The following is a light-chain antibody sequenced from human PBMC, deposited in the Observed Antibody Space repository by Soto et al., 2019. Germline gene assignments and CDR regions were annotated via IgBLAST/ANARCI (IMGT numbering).Light chain of an antibody. CDR3: QQYVTSPAIT. Sequence: EMVMTQSPATLSVSPGERATLSCMASQSVSSSSLAWYQQKPGLAPRLLIHGATKRTSGTPDRFSGTGSGTAFTLAISRLEPEDFAVYYCQQYVTSPAITFGQGTRLEIK. CDR2: GAT. CDR1: QSVSSSS. V-gene: IGKV3-20*01. J-gene: IGKJ5*01.